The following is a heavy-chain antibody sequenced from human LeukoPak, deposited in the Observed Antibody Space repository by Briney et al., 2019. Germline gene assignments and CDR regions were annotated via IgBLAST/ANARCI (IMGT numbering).Heavy chain of an antibody. D-gene: IGHD4-11*01. CDR1: GFTFSSYS. CDR3: ARDNGDDYSNLGYFDY. J-gene: IGHJ4*02. CDR2: ISYDGSNK. Sequence: GGSLRLSCAASGFTFSSYSMNWVRQAPGKGLEWVAVISYDGSNKYYADSVKGRFTISRDNSKNTLYLQMNSLRAEDTAVYYCARDNGDDYSNLGYFDYWGQGTLVTVSS. V-gene: IGHV3-30*03.